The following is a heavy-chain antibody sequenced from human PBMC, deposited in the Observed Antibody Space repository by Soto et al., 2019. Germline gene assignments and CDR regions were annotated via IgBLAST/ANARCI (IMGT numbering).Heavy chain of an antibody. Sequence: QVQLVQSGAEVKKPGASVKISCKASGYIFASYYMHWVRQAPGQGLGWMGMIKSSGGSTSYAQKFQGRVSMPRDTSTRTVYMERSSLRSEDTAVYYSARDFGGYQGIDIWGQGPTVTVSS. CDR3: ARDFGGYQGIDI. V-gene: IGHV1-46*01. J-gene: IGHJ6*02. D-gene: IGHD3-3*01. CDR1: GYIFASYY. CDR2: IKSSGGST.